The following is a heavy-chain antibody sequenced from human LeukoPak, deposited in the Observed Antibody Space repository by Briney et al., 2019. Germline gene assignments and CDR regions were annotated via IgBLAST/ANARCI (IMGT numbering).Heavy chain of an antibody. Sequence: SETLSLTCAVYGGSFSGYYWIWIRQPPGKGLEWIGEINHSGSTNYNPSLKSRVTISVDTSKNQFSLKLSSVTAADTAVYYCARLPSGSYFRYYYGMDVWGKGTTVTVSS. CDR1: GGSFSGYY. CDR3: ARLPSGSYFRYYYGMDV. J-gene: IGHJ6*04. CDR2: INHSGST. V-gene: IGHV4-34*01. D-gene: IGHD3-10*01.